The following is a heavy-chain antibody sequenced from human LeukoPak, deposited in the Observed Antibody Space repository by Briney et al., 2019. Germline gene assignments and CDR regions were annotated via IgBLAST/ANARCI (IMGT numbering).Heavy chain of an antibody. Sequence: GASVKVSCKASGYTFTSYGISWVRQAPGQGLEWMGWTSAYNGNTNYAQKLQGRVTMTTDTSTSTAYMELRSLRSDDTAVYYCARLGEGIYGSGSSSWYFGYWGQGTLVTVSS. D-gene: IGHD3-10*01. CDR1: GYTFTSYG. CDR2: TSAYNGNT. V-gene: IGHV1-18*04. CDR3: ARLGEGIYGSGSSSWYFGY. J-gene: IGHJ4*02.